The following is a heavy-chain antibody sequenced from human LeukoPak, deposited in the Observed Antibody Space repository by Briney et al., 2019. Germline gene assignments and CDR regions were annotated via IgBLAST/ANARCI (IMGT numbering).Heavy chain of an antibody. CDR1: GFTFSGSA. J-gene: IGHJ4*02. Sequence: TGGSLRLSCAASGFTFSGSAMHWVRQASGKGLEWVGRIRSKANSYATAYAASVKGRFTISRDDSKNTAYLQMNSLKTEDTAVYYCARKSRGRQDFDYWGQGTLVTVSS. CDR3: ARKSRGRQDFDY. CDR2: IRSKANSYAT. D-gene: IGHD1-14*01. V-gene: IGHV3-73*01.